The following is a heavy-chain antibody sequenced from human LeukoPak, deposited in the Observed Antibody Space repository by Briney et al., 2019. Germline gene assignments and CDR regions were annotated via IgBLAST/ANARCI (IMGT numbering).Heavy chain of an antibody. D-gene: IGHD6-13*01. CDR2: ISSSSSSI. Sequence: PGGSLRLSCAASGFTFSSHSMNWVRQAPGKGLEWVSYISSSSSSIYYADSVKGRFTISRDNTKNTLYLQMNSLRAEDTAVYYCAKLTYSSSWPLFDYWGQGTLVTVSS. CDR1: GFTFSSHS. J-gene: IGHJ4*02. V-gene: IGHV3-48*01. CDR3: AKLTYSSSWPLFDY.